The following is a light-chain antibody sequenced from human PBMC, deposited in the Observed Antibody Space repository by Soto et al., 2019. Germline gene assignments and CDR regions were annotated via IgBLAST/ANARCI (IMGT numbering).Light chain of an antibody. CDR2: DAS. CDR1: QSISSW. J-gene: IGKJ1*01. V-gene: IGKV1-5*01. Sequence: DIQVTQSPSTLSASVGDRFTITCLAIQSISSWLAWYQQKPGKAPKLLIYDASSLESGVPSRFRGSGSGTEFTLTISSLQPDDFETYYCQQYNSYSWTFGQGTKVDIK. CDR3: QQYNSYSWT.